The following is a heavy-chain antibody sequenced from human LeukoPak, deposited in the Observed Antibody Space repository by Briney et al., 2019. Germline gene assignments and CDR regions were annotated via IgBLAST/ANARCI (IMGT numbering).Heavy chain of an antibody. J-gene: IGHJ4*02. CDR3: ATDLRWDLRTDN. D-gene: IGHD1-26*01. CDR2: IKSKTDGGTT. CDR1: GFTFSNAW. V-gene: IGHV3-15*01. Sequence: GGSLRLSCAASGFTFSNAWMTWVRQAPGKGLEWVGRIKSKTDGGTTNYAAPVKGRFTISRDDSINTLYLQMSSLKTEDTAVYFCATDLRWDLRTDNWGQGTLVTVSS.